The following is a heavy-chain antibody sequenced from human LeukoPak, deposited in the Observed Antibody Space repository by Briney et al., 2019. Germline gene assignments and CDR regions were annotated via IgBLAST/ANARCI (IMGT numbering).Heavy chain of an antibody. CDR1: GFTFSSYW. CDR2: INSDGSST. Sequence: PGGSLRLSCAASGFTFSSYWMHWVRQAPGKGLVWVSRINSDGSSTSYADSVKDRFTISRDNAKNTLYLQMNSLRAEDTAVYYCARLLEWLPLDYWGQGTLVTVSS. CDR3: ARLLEWLPLDY. D-gene: IGHD3-3*01. V-gene: IGHV3-74*01. J-gene: IGHJ4*02.